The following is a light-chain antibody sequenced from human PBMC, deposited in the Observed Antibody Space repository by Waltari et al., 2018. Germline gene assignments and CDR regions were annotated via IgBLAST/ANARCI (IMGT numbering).Light chain of an antibody. V-gene: IGLV3-1*01. Sequence: SYELTQPPSVSVSPGQTASITCSGDKLGEKYACWYQQKPGQSPMLVIYQETKRPSGIPERFSGSNSGNTATLTISGTQAMDEADYYCQAWDNSIVVFGGGTKLTVL. CDR3: QAWDNSIVV. J-gene: IGLJ2*01. CDR2: QET. CDR1: KLGEKY.